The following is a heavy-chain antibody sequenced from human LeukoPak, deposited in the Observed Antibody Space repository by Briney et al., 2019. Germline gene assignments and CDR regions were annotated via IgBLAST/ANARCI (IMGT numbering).Heavy chain of an antibody. CDR1: GGSISSYY. J-gene: IGHJ6*03. CDR3: ASHISSAGAAVGYYYYMDV. V-gene: IGHV4-59*01. CDR2: IYYSGST. Sequence: SETLSLTCTVSGGSISSYYWSWIRQPPGKGLEWIGYIYYSGSTNYNPSLKSRVTISVDTSKNQFSLKLSSETAADTAVYYCASHISSAGAAVGYYYYMDVWGKGTTVTVSS. D-gene: IGHD6-13*01.